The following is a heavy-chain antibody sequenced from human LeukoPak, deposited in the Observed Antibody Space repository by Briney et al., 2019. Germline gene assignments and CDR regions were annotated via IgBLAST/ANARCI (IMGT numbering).Heavy chain of an antibody. CDR1: GASITTYY. Sequence: SETLSLTCTVSGASITTYYWSWSRPPPGKGLEYIGQIHSSGSANYNPSLNSPVALSLDASNNHFSLSVSSVTAADTAINYCARDILDVGATHYFDYWGQGSLLTVSS. J-gene: IGHJ4*02. CDR2: IHSSGSA. CDR3: ARDILDVGATHYFDY. V-gene: IGHV4-59*01. D-gene: IGHD1-26*01.